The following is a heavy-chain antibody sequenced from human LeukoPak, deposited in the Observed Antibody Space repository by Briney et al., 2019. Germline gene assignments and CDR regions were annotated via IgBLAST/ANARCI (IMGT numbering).Heavy chain of an antibody. V-gene: IGHV3-74*01. CDR3: ARGDGSAVFDY. CDR2: INSDGSST. J-gene: IGHJ4*02. CDR1: GFTFSSSW. Sequence: GGSLRLSCAASGFTFSSSWMHWVRQAPGKGLVWVSRINSDGSSTSYADSVKGRFTISRDNAKNSLYLQMNSLRAEDTAVYYCARGDGSAVFDYWGQGTLVPVSS. D-gene: IGHD6-25*01.